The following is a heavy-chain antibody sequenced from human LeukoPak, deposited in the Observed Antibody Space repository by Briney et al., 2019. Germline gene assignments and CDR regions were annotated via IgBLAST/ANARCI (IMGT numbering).Heavy chain of an antibody. CDR1: GFTFSIYE. Sequence: GGSLRLSCAAYGFTFSIYEMNWVRQAPGKGLEWISYIDTSGTTTYYADSVKGRFTISRDNAKNSLYLQMNSLRAEDTAVYYCARDKQQHYYYYYMDVWGKGTTVTVSS. D-gene: IGHD6-13*01. CDR2: IDTSGTTT. CDR3: ARDKQQHYYYYYMDV. J-gene: IGHJ6*03. V-gene: IGHV3-48*03.